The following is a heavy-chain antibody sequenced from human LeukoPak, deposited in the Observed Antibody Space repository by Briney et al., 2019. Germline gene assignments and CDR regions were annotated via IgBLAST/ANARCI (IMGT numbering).Heavy chain of an antibody. J-gene: IGHJ4*02. D-gene: IGHD6-19*01. Sequence: SETLSLTCAVYGGSFSGYYWSWIRQPPGKGLEWIGEINHSGNTNYNPSLRSRVTISVDTSKNQFSLKLRSVTAADTAVYYCARRIWYNSGWLFDYWGQGPLVTVSS. V-gene: IGHV4-34*01. CDR3: ARRIWYNSGWLFDY. CDR1: GGSFSGYY. CDR2: INHSGNT.